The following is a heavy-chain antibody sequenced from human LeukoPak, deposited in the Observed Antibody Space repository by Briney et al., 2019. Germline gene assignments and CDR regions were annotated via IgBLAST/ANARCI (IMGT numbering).Heavy chain of an antibody. J-gene: IGHJ4*02. CDR2: ISGSGGST. V-gene: IGHV3-23*01. Sequence: GGSLRLSCAASGFTFSSYSMSWVRQAPGKGLEWVSAISGSGGSTYYADSVKGRFTISRDNSKNTLYLQMNSLRAEDTAVYYCAKADSYYYGSERWPTPFDYWGQGTLVTVSS. CDR1: GFTFSSYS. D-gene: IGHD3-10*01. CDR3: AKADSYYYGSERWPTPFDY.